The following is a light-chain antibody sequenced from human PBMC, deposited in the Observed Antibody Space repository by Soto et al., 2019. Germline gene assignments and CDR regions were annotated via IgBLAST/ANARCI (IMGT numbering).Light chain of an antibody. CDR3: LQDYNYPRT. J-gene: IGKJ2*01. CDR2: AAT. Sequence: AIQMTQSPSSLSASVGDRVTITCRASQGIRTELAWYQQKAGKAPQLLIFAATSLQSGVPPRFSGSGSGTDFTLTITSLQPEDFATYYCLQDYNYPRTFGQGTKLEIK. V-gene: IGKV1-6*01. CDR1: QGIRTE.